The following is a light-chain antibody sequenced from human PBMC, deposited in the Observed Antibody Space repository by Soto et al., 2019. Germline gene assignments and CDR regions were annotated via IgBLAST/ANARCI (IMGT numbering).Light chain of an antibody. CDR2: DVS. V-gene: IGKV3-15*01. CDR1: QGVTTN. Sequence: EIMMNQSQGTLSVSPCERATLSFSAGQGVTTNFAWYQQKSGQSPRLLIYDVSIRATGVPARFSGTGSETDFTLTISGLQSDDSAVYFCQQYNNWPFSFGQGTRLEIK. J-gene: IGKJ5*01. CDR3: QQYNNWPFS.